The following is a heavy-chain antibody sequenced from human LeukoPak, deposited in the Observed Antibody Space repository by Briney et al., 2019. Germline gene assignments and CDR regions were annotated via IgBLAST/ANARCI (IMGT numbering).Heavy chain of an antibody. CDR1: GFTLTNYR. CDR2: ISSTSGYI. Sequence: GGSLRLSCAASGFTLTNYRMTWVRQAPGKGLEWVSSISSTSGYIFYADSVQGRFTISRDNAKSSLYLQMNSLRAEDTAVYYSARESGDYADAFDIWGQGTMVTVSS. D-gene: IGHD4-17*01. CDR3: ARESGDYADAFDI. V-gene: IGHV3-21*01. J-gene: IGHJ3*02.